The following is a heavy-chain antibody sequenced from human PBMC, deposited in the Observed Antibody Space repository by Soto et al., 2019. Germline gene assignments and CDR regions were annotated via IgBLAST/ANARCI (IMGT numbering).Heavy chain of an antibody. J-gene: IGHJ6*04. D-gene: IGHD1-26*01. CDR2: ISWNSGSI. V-gene: IGHV3-9*01. CDR1: GFTFDDYA. CDR3: AKDRYSGSRPYYYYGMEV. Sequence: GGSLRLSCAASGFTFDDYAMHWVRQAPGKGLEWVSGISWNSGSIGYADSVKGRFTISRDNAKNSLYLQMNSLRAEDTALYYCAKDRYSGSRPYYYYGMEVWCKGTTVTVS.